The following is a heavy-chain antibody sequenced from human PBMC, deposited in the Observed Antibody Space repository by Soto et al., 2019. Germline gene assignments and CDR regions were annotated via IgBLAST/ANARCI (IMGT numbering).Heavy chain of an antibody. V-gene: IGHV3-33*01. J-gene: IGHJ4*02. CDR2: IWYDGSNK. Sequence: QVQLVESGGGVVQPGRSLRLSCAASGFTFSSYGMHWVRQAPGKGLEWVAVIWYDGSNKYYADSVKGRFTISRDNSKNTLYLQMNSLRAENTAVYYCARGYCSSTSCLGPFDNWVQGTLVTVSS. CDR3: ARGYCSSTSCLGPFDN. CDR1: GFTFSSYG. D-gene: IGHD2-2*01.